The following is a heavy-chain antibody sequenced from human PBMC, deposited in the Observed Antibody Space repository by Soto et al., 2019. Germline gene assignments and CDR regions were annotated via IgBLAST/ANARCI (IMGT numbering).Heavy chain of an antibody. CDR2: IKQDGSEK. D-gene: IGHD3-9*01. V-gene: IGHV3-7*01. Sequence: EVQLVESGGGLVQPGGSLRLSCAASGFTFSSYWMSWVRQAPGKGLEWVANIKQDGSEKYYVDSVKGRFTISSDNAKNSLYLQMNSLRAEDTAVYYCARRDYDILTGYYNSPYYFDYWGQGTLVTVSS. CDR1: GFTFSSYW. J-gene: IGHJ4*02. CDR3: ARRDYDILTGYYNSPYYFDY.